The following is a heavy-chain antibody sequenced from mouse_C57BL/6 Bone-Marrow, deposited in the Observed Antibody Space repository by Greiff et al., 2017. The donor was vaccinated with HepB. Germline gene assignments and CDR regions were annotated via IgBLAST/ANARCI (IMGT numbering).Heavy chain of an antibody. CDR2: IDPETGGT. V-gene: IGHV1-15*01. D-gene: IGHD2-12*01. Sequence: QVQLKESGAELVRPGASVTLSCKASGYTFTDYEMHWVKQTPVHGLEWIGAIDPETGGTAYNQKFKGKAILTADKSSSTAYMELRSLTSEDSAVYDCALRAGDYWGQGTTLTVSS. J-gene: IGHJ2*01. CDR1: GYTFTDYE. CDR3: ALRAGDY.